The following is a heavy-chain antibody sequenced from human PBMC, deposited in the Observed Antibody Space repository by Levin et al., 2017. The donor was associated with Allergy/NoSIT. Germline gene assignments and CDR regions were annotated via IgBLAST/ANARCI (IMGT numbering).Heavy chain of an antibody. CDR2: ISWNSGSI. D-gene: IGHD6-13*01. Sequence: PGGSLRLSCAASGFTFDDYAMHWVRQAPGKGLEWVSGISWNSGSIGYADSVKGRFTISRDNAKNSLYLQMNSLRAEDTALYYCAKDQSRIIAAAGGMDVWGQGTTVTVSS. CDR3: AKDQSRIIAAAGGMDV. V-gene: IGHV3-9*01. J-gene: IGHJ6*02. CDR1: GFTFDDYA.